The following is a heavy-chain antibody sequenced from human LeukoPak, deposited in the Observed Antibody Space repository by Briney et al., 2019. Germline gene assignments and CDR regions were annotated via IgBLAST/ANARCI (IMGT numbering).Heavy chain of an antibody. CDR2: ISYDGSNK. J-gene: IGHJ3*02. CDR1: GFTFSSYG. V-gene: IGHV3-30*03. CDR3: ARRWGKGVGATSAVAFDI. Sequence: PGRSLRLSCAASGFTFSSYGMHWVRQAPGKGLEWVAVISYDGSNKYYADSVKGRFTISRDNSKNTPYLQMNSLRAEDTAVYYCARRWGKGVGATSAVAFDIWGQGTMVTVSS. D-gene: IGHD1-26*01.